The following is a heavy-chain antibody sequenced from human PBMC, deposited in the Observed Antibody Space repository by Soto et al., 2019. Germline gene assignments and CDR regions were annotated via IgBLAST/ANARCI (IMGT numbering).Heavy chain of an antibody. CDR1: GGSISSGGYY. D-gene: IGHD6-13*01. CDR3: ARDRVAAAGTGYFDY. Sequence: PSETLSLTCTVSGGSISSGGYYWSWIRQHPGKGLEWIGYIYYSGSTYYNPSLKSRVTISVDTSKNQFSLKLSSVTAADTAVYYCARDRVAAAGTGYFDYWGQGTLVTSPQ. J-gene: IGHJ4*02. CDR2: IYYSGST. V-gene: IGHV4-31*03.